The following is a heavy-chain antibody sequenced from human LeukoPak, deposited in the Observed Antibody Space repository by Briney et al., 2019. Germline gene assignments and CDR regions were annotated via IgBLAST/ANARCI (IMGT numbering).Heavy chain of an antibody. CDR2: IYYSGST. V-gene: IGHV4-59*01. CDR3: ARDDYGDFFFDS. D-gene: IGHD4-17*01. Sequence: SETLSLTCTVSGGSMSSYYWSWIRQPPGKGLEWIGNIYYSGSTNYNPSLKSRVTISVDMSKNQFSLRLSSVTAADTAVYYCARDDYGDFFFDSWGQGTLVTVSS. CDR1: GGSMSSYY. J-gene: IGHJ4*02.